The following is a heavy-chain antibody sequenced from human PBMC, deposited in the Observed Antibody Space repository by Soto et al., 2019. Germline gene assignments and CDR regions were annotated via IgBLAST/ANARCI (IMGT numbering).Heavy chain of an antibody. V-gene: IGHV4-59*08. D-gene: IGHD3-9*01. CDR3: ASLNFDILTGYYAFDL. CDR1: GGSISGYY. J-gene: IGHJ3*01. CDR2: ISCSGST. Sequence: PSETRSLTCTVSGGSISGYYWSWIRQSPEKGLEYIGYISCSGSTNYNPSLKSRVTTSLDTSKNQFSLKLSSVTAADTAIYYCASLNFDILTGYYAFDLWGQGTMVTVSS.